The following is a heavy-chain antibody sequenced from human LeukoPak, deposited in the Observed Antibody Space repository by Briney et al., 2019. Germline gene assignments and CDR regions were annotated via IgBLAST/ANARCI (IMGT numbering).Heavy chain of an antibody. Sequence: GASVKVSCKPSGYTFATYSMHWVRQDPGQRLEWMGWVNAGNGITKSSQKFQGRVTMTRDTSASTVYMELSSLTSEDTAVYYCARRGGGHGLDVWGQGTTVTVSS. CDR2: VNAGNGIT. V-gene: IGHV1-3*01. CDR3: ARRGGGHGLDV. J-gene: IGHJ6*02. CDR1: GYTFATYS. D-gene: IGHD3-16*01.